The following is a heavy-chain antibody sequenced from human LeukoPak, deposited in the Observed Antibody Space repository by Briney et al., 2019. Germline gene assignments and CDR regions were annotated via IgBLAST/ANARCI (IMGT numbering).Heavy chain of an antibody. CDR3: ARDALGDTFGPDSIGYYMDV. J-gene: IGHJ6*03. V-gene: IGHV3-30*03. Sequence: GGSLRLSCGASGFIFSSYGMHWVRQAPGKGLEWVAVISSDGNTKDYADSLQGRFTIFRDNSKNTVFLQMNSLRPEDTAVYFCARDALGDTFGPDSIGYYMDVWGTGARVTVSS. CDR2: ISSDGNTK. D-gene: IGHD2-15*01. CDR1: GFIFSSYG.